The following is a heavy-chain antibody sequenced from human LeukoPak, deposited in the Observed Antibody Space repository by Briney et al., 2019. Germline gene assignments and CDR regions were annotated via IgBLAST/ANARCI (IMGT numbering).Heavy chain of an antibody. CDR2: ISSSSSTI. CDR1: GFTFSDYA. V-gene: IGHV3-48*04. CDR3: AKDPKDGYNYGVFDP. Sequence: PGGSLRLSCAASGFTFSDYALGWVRQAPGKGLEWISYISSSSSTIYYADSVRGRFTISRDNAKNSLYLQMNSLRAEDTAVYYCAKDPKDGYNYGVFDPWGQGTLVTVSS. J-gene: IGHJ5*02. D-gene: IGHD5-24*01.